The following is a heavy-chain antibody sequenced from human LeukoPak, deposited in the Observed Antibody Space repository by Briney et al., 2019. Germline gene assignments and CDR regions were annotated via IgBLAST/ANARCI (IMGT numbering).Heavy chain of an antibody. J-gene: IGHJ4*02. CDR2: FNWNGGST. Sequence: PGGSLRLYCAASGFTFDDYGMSWVRQDPGKGLESVSGFNWNGGSTGYADSVKGRLTISRDNAKNSLYLQMDSRITENTALYYCARRDSSGYYYFDYWGQGTLVIVSS. V-gene: IGHV3-20*04. CDR1: GFTFDDYG. D-gene: IGHD3-22*01. CDR3: ARRDSSGYYYFDY.